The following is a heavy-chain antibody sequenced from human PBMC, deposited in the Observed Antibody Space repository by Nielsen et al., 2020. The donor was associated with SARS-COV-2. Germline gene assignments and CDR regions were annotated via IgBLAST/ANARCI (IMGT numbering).Heavy chain of an antibody. V-gene: IGHV4-30-4*08. CDR3: AQTGYGDNDAFDI. D-gene: IGHD3-9*01. J-gene: IGHJ3*02. CDR1: GGSISSGGYY. CDR2: IYYSGST. Sequence: SETLSLTCTVSGGSISSGGYYWSWIRQHPGKGLEWIGYIYYSGSTYYNPSLKSRVTISVDTSKNQFSLKLSSVTAADTAVYYCAQTGYGDNDAFDIWGQGTMVTVSS.